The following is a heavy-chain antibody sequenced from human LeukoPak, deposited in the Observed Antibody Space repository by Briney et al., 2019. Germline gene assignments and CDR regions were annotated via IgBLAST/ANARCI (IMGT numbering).Heavy chain of an antibody. CDR2: FDPEDGET. CDR1: GYTLTELS. CDR3: ATARPVAGQQKNYYNMDV. J-gene: IGHJ6*03. V-gene: IGHV1-24*01. D-gene: IGHD6-19*01. Sequence: ASVKVSCKVSGYTLTELSMHWVRQAPGKGLEWMGGFDPEDGETIYAQKFQGRVTMTEDTSTDTAYMELSSLRSEDTAVYYCATARPVAGQQKNYYNMDVWGKGTTVTVSS.